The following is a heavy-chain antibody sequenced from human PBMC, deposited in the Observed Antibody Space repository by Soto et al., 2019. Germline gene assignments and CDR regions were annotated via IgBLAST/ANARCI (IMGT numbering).Heavy chain of an antibody. CDR1: TGSISNSY. J-gene: IGHJ1*01. D-gene: IGHD5-12*01. V-gene: IGHV4-59*01. Sequence: QVQLQESGPGLVKPSETLSLTCTVSTGSISNSYWSWIRQPPGKGLEWLGYIYYSGSATYDPSPRRRVTIAVDTSKNQFSLRLPAVSAADTAVAYCAGAGYAYSIADWGQGTLVTVSS. CDR3: AGAGYAYSIAD. CDR2: IYYSGSA.